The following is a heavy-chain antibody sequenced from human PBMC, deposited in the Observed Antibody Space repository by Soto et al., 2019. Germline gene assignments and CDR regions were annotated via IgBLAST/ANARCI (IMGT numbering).Heavy chain of an antibody. J-gene: IGHJ5*02. Sequence: SQTLSLTCAISGDSVSSNSAAWNWIRQSPSRGLEWLGRTYYRSKWYNDYAVSVKSRITINPDTSKNQFSLQLNSVTPEDTAVYYCARDIPPEYSGYDLGNWFDPWGQGTLVTVSS. V-gene: IGHV6-1*01. CDR1: GDSVSSNSAA. CDR2: TYYRSKWYN. D-gene: IGHD5-12*01. CDR3: ARDIPPEYSGYDLGNWFDP.